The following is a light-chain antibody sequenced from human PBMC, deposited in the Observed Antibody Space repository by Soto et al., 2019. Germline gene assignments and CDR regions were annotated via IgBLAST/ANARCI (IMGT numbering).Light chain of an antibody. CDR1: QSISVW. CDR2: DVS. Sequence: DIQMTQSPSTLSASVGDRVTITCRASQSISVWLAWYQQKAGKAPKLLIYDVSSLESGVPSRFSGSGSGTEFTLTISSLQPDDFATYYCQHCNTSWTFGQGTKVDIK. J-gene: IGKJ1*01. V-gene: IGKV1-5*01. CDR3: QHCNTSWT.